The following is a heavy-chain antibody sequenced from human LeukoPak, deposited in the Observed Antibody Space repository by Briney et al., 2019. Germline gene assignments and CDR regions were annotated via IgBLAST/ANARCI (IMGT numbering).Heavy chain of an antibody. Sequence: SVKVSCKASGGTFSSYAISWVRQAPGQGLEWMGGIIPIFGTANYAQKFQGGVTITADKSTSTAYMELSSLRSEDTAVYYCARAGGVNSGYDLDYWGQGTLVTVSS. CDR2: IIPIFGTA. V-gene: IGHV1-69*06. CDR1: GGTFSSYA. D-gene: IGHD5-12*01. J-gene: IGHJ4*02. CDR3: ARAGGVNSGYDLDY.